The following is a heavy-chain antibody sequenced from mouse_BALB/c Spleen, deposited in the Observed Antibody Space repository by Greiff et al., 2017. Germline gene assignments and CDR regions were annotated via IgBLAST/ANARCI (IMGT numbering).Heavy chain of an antibody. V-gene: IGHV1-80*01. Sequence: QVQLQQSGAELVRPGSSVKISCKASGYAFSSYWMNWVKQRPGQGLEWIGQIYPGDGDTNYNGKFKGKATLTADKSSSTAYMQLSSLTSEDSAVYFCAYGSSAWFAYWGQGTLVTVSA. J-gene: IGHJ3*01. D-gene: IGHD1-1*01. CDR1: GYAFSSYW. CDR3: AYGSSAWFAY. CDR2: IYPGDGDT.